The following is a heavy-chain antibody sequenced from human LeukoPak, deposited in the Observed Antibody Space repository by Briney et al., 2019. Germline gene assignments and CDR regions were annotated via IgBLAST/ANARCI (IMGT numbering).Heavy chain of an antibody. Sequence: ASVKVSCKASGYSFTSSGISWVRRAPGQAFEWMGWISASNGDTDYAQKLQGRVTMTTDTSTSTAYMELRSLRSDDTAVYYCARGVGSAFDYWGQGTLITVSS. CDR2: ISASNGDT. J-gene: IGHJ4*02. V-gene: IGHV1-18*01. D-gene: IGHD6-19*01. CDR1: GYSFTSSG. CDR3: ARGVGSAFDY.